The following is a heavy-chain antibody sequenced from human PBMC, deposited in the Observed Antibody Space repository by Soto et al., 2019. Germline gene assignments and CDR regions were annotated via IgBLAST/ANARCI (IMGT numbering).Heavy chain of an antibody. V-gene: IGHV3-23*01. CDR1: GFTFSSYA. Sequence: VGSLRLSCAASGFTFSSYAMSWVRQAPGKGLEWVSAISGSGGSTYYADSVKGRFTISRDNSKNTLYLQMNSLRAEDTAVYYCAKPPEGGRTAFDIWGQRTMVTVSS. CDR2: ISGSGGST. J-gene: IGHJ3*02. D-gene: IGHD3-16*01. CDR3: AKPPEGGRTAFDI.